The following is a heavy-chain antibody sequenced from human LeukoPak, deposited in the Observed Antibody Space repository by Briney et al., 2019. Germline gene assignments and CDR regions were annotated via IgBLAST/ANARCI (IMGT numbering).Heavy chain of an antibody. CDR3: VKDVHYLGSYRESLDP. Sequence: GGSLRLSCAASGFTFDDYGMSWVRQAPGEGLEWVTFLDYTGNNQYYADSMKGRLTISRDNSKNTVFLQMNNLRLEDTAIYYCVKDVHYLGSYRESLDPWGQGTLVTVSS. CDR2: LDYTGNNQ. D-gene: IGHD3-10*01. CDR1: GFTFDDYG. V-gene: IGHV3-30*02. J-gene: IGHJ5*02.